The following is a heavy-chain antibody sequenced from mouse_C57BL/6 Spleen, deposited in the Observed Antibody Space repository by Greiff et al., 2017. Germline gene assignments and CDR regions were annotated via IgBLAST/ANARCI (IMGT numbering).Heavy chain of an antibody. Sequence: VQGVESGPGLVAPSQSLSITCTVSGFSLTSYGVHWVRQPPGKGLEWLVVIWSDGSTTYNSALKSRLSISKDNSKSQVFLKMNSLQTDDTAMYYCARHLTGTGYAMDYWGQGTSVTVSS. D-gene: IGHD4-1*01. V-gene: IGHV2-6-1*01. CDR3: ARHLTGTGYAMDY. CDR1: GFSLTSYG. J-gene: IGHJ4*01. CDR2: IWSDGST.